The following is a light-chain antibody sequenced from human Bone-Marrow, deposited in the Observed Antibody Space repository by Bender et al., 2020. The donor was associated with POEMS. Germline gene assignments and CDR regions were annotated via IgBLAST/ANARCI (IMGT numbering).Light chain of an antibody. CDR2: DVS. CDR3: CSYASGRGV. CDR1: SSDVAGYNY. J-gene: IGLJ3*02. Sequence: QSALTQPASVSVSPGQSVTISCTGTSSDVAGYNYVSWYQQHPGQAPKLIIYDVSKPPSGVPDRFSGSKSGNTASLTVSGFQAVDEADYYCCSYASGRGVFGGGTKLTVL. V-gene: IGLV2-8*01.